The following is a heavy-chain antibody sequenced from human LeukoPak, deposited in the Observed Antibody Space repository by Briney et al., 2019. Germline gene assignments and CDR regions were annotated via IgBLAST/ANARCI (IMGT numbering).Heavy chain of an antibody. V-gene: IGHV3-53*01. D-gene: IGHD1-26*01. CDR1: GFTVSSDY. Sequence: GGSLRLSCAASGFTVSSDYMSWVRQAPGKELRWVSILYSGGATYYADSVKGRFTISRDNSKNTLYLQMSSLRAEDTAVYFCARHRGSSLFVDYWGQGTLVTVSS. J-gene: IGHJ4*02. CDR2: LYSGGAT. CDR3: ARHRGSSLFVDY.